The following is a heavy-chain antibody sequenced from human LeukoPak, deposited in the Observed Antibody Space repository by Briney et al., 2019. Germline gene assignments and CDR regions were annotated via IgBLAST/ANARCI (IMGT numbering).Heavy chain of an antibody. CDR3: ARDRGPATYYYDSSGYYIDY. Sequence: ASVKVSCKASGYTFTGYYMHWVRQAPGQGLEWMGWINPNSGGTNYAQKFQGRVTMTRDTSISTAYMELSRLRSDDTAVYYCARDRGPATYYYDSSGYYIDYWGQGTLVTVSS. V-gene: IGHV1-2*02. CDR2: INPNSGGT. J-gene: IGHJ4*02. CDR1: GYTFTGYY. D-gene: IGHD3-22*01.